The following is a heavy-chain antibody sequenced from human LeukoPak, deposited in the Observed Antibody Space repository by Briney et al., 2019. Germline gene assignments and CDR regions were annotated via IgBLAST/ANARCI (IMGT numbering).Heavy chain of an antibody. Sequence: SVNVSCKASGGTFSSYAISWVRQAPGQGLEWMGGIIPIFGTANYAQKFQGRVTITADESTSTAYMELSSLRSEDTAVYYCASPYDFWSGYYYYYGMDVWGQGTTVTVSS. J-gene: IGHJ6*02. V-gene: IGHV1-69*13. D-gene: IGHD3-3*01. CDR3: ASPYDFWSGYYYYYGMDV. CDR2: IIPIFGTA. CDR1: GGTFSSYA.